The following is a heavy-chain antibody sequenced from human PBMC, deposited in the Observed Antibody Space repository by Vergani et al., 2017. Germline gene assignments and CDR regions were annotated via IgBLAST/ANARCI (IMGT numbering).Heavy chain of an antibody. Sequence: QVQLVESGGGVVQRGGSLRLSCATSGFTLSNYDMQWIRQGQGKGLEFGAFIQFDGSNQYYADSVKGRFTLSRDFSKNTLYLQMNSLRTDDTATYYCVKLFRGWGIDYWGQGTQVIVSS. D-gene: IGHD3-16*01. CDR1: GFTLSNYD. J-gene: IGHJ4*02. CDR2: IQFDGSNQ. CDR3: VKLFRGWGIDY. V-gene: IGHV3-30*02.